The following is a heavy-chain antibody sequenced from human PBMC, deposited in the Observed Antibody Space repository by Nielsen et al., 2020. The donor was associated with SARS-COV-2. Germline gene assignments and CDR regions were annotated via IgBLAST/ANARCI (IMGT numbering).Heavy chain of an antibody. D-gene: IGHD1-26*01. Sequence: GGSLRLSCEASGFIFNTYGMNWVRQAPGKGLEWISYISDDNTIFYADSVKGRFTISRDNAKNSLDLQMNSLRAEDTAVYYCVRDTGAWDFDYWGQGTLITVSS. CDR2: ISDDNTI. CDR1: GFIFNTYG. J-gene: IGHJ4*02. V-gene: IGHV3-48*04. CDR3: VRDTGAWDFDY.